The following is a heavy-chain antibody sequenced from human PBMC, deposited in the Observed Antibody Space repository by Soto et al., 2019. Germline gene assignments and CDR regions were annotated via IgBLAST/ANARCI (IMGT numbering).Heavy chain of an antibody. Sequence: EVQLVESGGGLVQPGRSLRLSCAASGFTFYDFAMHWVRQAPGKGLEWFSRISGTRNIIDYADSVKGRFIISRDNAKNSLYLRMNSLRPEATSFYYCVKDMYEGSSGGSLDSWGQGTLVTVSS. J-gene: IGHJ4*02. CDR3: VKDMYEGSSGGSLDS. D-gene: IGHD2-15*01. V-gene: IGHV3-9*01. CDR2: ISGTRNII. CDR1: GFTFYDFA.